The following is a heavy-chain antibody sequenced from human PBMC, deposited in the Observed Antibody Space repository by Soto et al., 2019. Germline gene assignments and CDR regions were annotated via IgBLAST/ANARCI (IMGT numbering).Heavy chain of an antibody. V-gene: IGHV4-4*02. Sequence: QVQLQESGPGLVEPSGTLSLTCAVSGVSLSNFNWGSWVRQRPGKGLEWMAEIYHTGNINFNPSLKSRVTMSLDMSKNQFSLSLNSVTAADTSVYYCARSSGWYAIDDWGQGILVTVSS. J-gene: IGHJ4*02. CDR1: GVSLSNFNW. D-gene: IGHD6-19*01. CDR3: ARSSGWYAIDD. CDR2: IYHTGNI.